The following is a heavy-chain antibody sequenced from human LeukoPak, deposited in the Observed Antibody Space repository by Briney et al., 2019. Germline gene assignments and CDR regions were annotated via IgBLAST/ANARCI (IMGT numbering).Heavy chain of an antibody. CDR3: ARSMIAFGGAKTFDY. CDR2: IYYSGCP. CDR1: GDSLCSYH. J-gene: IGHJ4*02. D-gene: IGHD3-16*01. V-gene: IGHV4-59*08. Sequence: SETLSLTCSVSGDSLCSYHWSCMRHPPGKGLEGIGHIYYSGCPIHNPPLKSRFIISVDTSKNQFSLKLSYLTAADTAVYYCARSMIAFGGAKTFDYWGQGTLVTVSS.